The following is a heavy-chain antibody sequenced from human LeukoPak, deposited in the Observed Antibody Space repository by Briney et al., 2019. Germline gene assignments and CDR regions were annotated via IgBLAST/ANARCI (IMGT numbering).Heavy chain of an antibody. CDR3: ARGDSYYYGSGSLTNWFDP. D-gene: IGHD3-10*01. J-gene: IGHJ5*02. CDR2: IIPIFGTA. V-gene: IGHV1-69*13. CDR1: GGTFSSYA. Sequence: SVKVSCKASGGTFSSYAISWVRQAPGQGLEWMGGIIPIFGTANYAQKFQGRVTITADESTSTAYMELSSLRSEDTAVYYCARGDSYYYGSGSLTNWFDPWGQGTLVTVSS.